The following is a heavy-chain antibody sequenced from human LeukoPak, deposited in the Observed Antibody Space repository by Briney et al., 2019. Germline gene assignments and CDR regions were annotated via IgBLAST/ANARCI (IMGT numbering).Heavy chain of an antibody. Sequence: SETLSLTCTVSGGSMSSSSYYWGWIRQPPGKGLEWIGSIYYSGSTYYNPSLKSRVTISVDTSKNQFSLKLSSVTAADTAVYYCARAAAAGIDYYYYMDVWGKGTTVTVSS. CDR1: GGSMSSSSYY. D-gene: IGHD6-13*01. CDR2: IYYSGST. J-gene: IGHJ6*03. CDR3: ARAAAAGIDYYYYMDV. V-gene: IGHV4-39*07.